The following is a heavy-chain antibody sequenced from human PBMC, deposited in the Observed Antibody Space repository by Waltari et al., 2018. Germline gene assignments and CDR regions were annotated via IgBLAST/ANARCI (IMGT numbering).Heavy chain of an antibody. Sequence: QVQLVQSGAEVRKPGSSVKVSCKASGGTFSSYAISWVRQAPGQGLEWMGGIIPIVGTANYAQKFQGRVTITADESTSTAYMELSSLRSEDTAVYYCARSRYYYDSSGYYYVDYWGQGTLVTVSS. J-gene: IGHJ4*02. CDR3: ARSRYYYDSSGYYYVDY. V-gene: IGHV1-69*01. CDR2: IIPIVGTA. D-gene: IGHD3-22*01. CDR1: GGTFSSYA.